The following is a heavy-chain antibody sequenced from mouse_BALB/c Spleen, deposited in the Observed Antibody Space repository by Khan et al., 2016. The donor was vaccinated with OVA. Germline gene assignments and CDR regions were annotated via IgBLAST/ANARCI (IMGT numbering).Heavy chain of an antibody. CDR2: IYPGDGDT. Sequence: QVRLQQSGAELVRPGSSVKISCKASGYAFSSYWMNWVKQRPGQGLERSGQIYPGDGDTNYNGKFKGKATMTEDKSSSQAYMQLSRLTSEDTAVYFCARMAVAYWGQGTLVTVSA. CDR3: ARMAVAY. CDR1: GYAFSSYW. V-gene: IGHV1-80*01. J-gene: IGHJ3*01.